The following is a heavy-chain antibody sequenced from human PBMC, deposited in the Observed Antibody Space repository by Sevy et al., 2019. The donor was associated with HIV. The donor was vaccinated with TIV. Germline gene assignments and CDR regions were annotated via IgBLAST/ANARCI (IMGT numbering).Heavy chain of an antibody. V-gene: IGHV3-23*01. CDR2: ISGSGGST. CDR3: AKDSEHSGVNYFDC. D-gene: IGHD2-21*01. J-gene: IGHJ4*02. CDR1: AFTFSNHA. Sequence: GGSLRLSCAVSAFTFSNHAMSWVRQAPGKGLEWVSGISGSGGSTHFADSVKGRFTISRDNSKNTLYLQMKSLRAEDTAVYYCAKDSEHSGVNYFDCWGQGTLVTVSS.